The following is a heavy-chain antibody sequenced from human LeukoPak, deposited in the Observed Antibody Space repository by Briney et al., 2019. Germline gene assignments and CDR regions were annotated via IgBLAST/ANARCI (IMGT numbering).Heavy chain of an antibody. Sequence: PSETLSLTCTVSGYSITSGYYWGWIRQPPGKGLEWIGSIYHSESTYYNPSLKSRVTISADTSKNQFSLRLISVTAADTAVYYCAREQYWGSSGGYPYYFDYWGQGTLVTVSS. V-gene: IGHV4-38-2*02. J-gene: IGHJ4*02. CDR1: GYSITSGYY. D-gene: IGHD1-26*01. CDR2: IYHSEST. CDR3: AREQYWGSSGGYPYYFDY.